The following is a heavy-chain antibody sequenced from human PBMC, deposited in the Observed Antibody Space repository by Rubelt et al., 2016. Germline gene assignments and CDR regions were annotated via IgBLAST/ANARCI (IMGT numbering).Heavy chain of an antibody. D-gene: IGHD4-17*01. Sequence: QVQLQESGPGLVKPSETLSLTCTVTGGSVSSTGYYWSWIRQHAGKGLEYIGRIYTSGNTNFNPSLKSRVTMSVDTSKNQFSLSVNSVTAADTAIYDCARVSNGDYVYFGLWGRGTLVTVSS. V-gene: IGHV4-61*02. J-gene: IGHJ2*01. CDR3: ARVSNGDYVYFGL. CDR2: IYTSGNT. CDR1: GGSVSSTGYY.